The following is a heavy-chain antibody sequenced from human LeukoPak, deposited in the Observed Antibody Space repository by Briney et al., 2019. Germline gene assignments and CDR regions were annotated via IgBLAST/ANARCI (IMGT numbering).Heavy chain of an antibody. CDR1: GGSISSYY. CDR2: IYYSGST. J-gene: IGHJ4*02. D-gene: IGHD5-24*01. Sequence: SETLSLTCTVSGGSISSYYWSWIRQPPGKGLEWIGYIYYSGSTNYNPSLKSRVTISVDTSKNQLSLKLSSVTAADTAVYYCAREREGDFDYRGQGTLVTVSS. CDR3: AREREGDFDY. V-gene: IGHV4-59*01.